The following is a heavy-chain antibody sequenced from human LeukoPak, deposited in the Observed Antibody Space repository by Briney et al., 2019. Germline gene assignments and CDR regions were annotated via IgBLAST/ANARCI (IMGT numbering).Heavy chain of an antibody. CDR1: GVSFSGYY. CDR2: INHSGST. D-gene: IGHD3-3*01. CDR3: ARRFWSGSINY. J-gene: IGHJ4*02. Sequence: PSETLSLTCAVYGVSFSGYYWSWIRQPPGKGLEWIGEINHSGSTNYNPSLKSRVTISVDTSKNQFSLKLSSVTAADTAVYYCARRFWSGSINYWGQGTLVTVSS. V-gene: IGHV4-34*01.